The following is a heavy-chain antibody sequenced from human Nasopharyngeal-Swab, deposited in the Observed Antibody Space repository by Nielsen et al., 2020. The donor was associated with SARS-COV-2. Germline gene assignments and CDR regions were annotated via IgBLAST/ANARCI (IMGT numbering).Heavy chain of an antibody. Sequence: GGSLRLSCAASGFTFSSYEMNWVRQAPGKGLEWVSYISSSGSTIYYADSVKSRFTISRDNAKNSLYLQMNSLRAEDTAVYYCARDTCSGGSCYTDYWGQGTLVTVSS. J-gene: IGHJ4*02. CDR3: ARDTCSGGSCYTDY. CDR1: GFTFSSYE. V-gene: IGHV3-48*03. D-gene: IGHD2-15*01. CDR2: ISSSGSTI.